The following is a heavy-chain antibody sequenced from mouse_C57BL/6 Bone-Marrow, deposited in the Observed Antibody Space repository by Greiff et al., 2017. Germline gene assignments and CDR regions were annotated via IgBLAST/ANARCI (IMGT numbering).Heavy chain of an antibody. D-gene: IGHD1-1*01. CDR2: INPYNGGT. CDR1: GYTFTDYY. J-gene: IGHJ2*01. V-gene: IGHV1-19*01. CDR3: ARCTTLFDY. Sequence: EVQLQQSGPVLVKPGASVKMSCKASGYTFTDYYMNWVKQSHGKSLEWIGVINPYNGGTSYNQKFKGKATLTVDKSSSTAYMELNSLTSEDSAVYYCARCTTLFDYWGQGTTLTVSS.